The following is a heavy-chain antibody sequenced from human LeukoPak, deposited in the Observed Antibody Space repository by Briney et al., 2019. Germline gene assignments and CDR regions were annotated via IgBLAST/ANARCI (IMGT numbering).Heavy chain of an antibody. CDR2: ISGSGGST. Sequence: GGSLRLSCAASGFTFSSYAMSWVRQAPGKGLVGLSAISGSGGSTYYADSVKGRLTISRDNSKNTLYLQMHSLRAEDTAVYYCAKDKNIAAAGYYYYYYMDVWGKGTTVTVSS. CDR1: GFTFSSYA. J-gene: IGHJ6*03. V-gene: IGHV3-23*01. D-gene: IGHD6-13*01. CDR3: AKDKNIAAAGYYYYYYMDV.